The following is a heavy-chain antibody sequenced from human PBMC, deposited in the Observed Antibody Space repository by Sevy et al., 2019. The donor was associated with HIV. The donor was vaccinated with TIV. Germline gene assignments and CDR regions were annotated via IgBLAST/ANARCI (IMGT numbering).Heavy chain of an antibody. Sequence: ASVKVSCKVSGYTLTELSMHWVRQAPGKGLAGMGSFDTEDGETLYAQKFQGRVTMTEDTSTDTAYMELSSLRSEDTAVYYCATNTDYGDSDYWGQGTLVTVSS. D-gene: IGHD4-17*01. J-gene: IGHJ4*02. V-gene: IGHV1-24*01. CDR3: ATNTDYGDSDY. CDR2: FDTEDGET. CDR1: GYTLTELS.